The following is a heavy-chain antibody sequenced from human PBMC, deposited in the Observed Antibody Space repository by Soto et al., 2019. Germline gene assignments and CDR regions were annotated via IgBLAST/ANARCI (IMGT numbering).Heavy chain of an antibody. V-gene: IGHV1-18*01. Sequence: QVQLVQSGAEVKKPGASVKVSCKASGYTFTSYGISWVRQAPGQVLEWMGWISAYNGNTNYAQKLQGRVTMTTDTATSTAYMELRSLRSDDTAVYYCAREGIAVVPAPLHYAMDVWGQATTVTVSS. CDR3: AREGIAVVPAPLHYAMDV. J-gene: IGHJ6*02. CDR2: ISAYNGNT. D-gene: IGHD2-2*01. CDR1: GYTFTSYG.